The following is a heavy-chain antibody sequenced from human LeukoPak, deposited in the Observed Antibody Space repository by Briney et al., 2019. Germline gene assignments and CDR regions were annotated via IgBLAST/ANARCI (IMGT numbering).Heavy chain of an antibody. D-gene: IGHD3-9*01. V-gene: IGHV1-2*02. J-gene: IGHJ4*02. CDR3: ARDISPMSVDWPDY. CDR2: INPNSGGT. Sequence: APVTVSCKASGYTFTGYYMHWVRQAPGQGLEWMGWINPNSGGTNYAQKFQGRVTMTRDTSISTAYMELSRLRSDDTAVYYCARDISPMSVDWPDYWGQGTLVTVSS. CDR1: GYTFTGYY.